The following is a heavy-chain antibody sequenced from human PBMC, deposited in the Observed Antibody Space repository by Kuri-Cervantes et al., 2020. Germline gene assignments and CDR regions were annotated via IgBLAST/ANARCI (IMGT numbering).Heavy chain of an antibody. J-gene: IGHJ6*02. CDR3: TTGLCSGGSCYHFHYYYGMDV. D-gene: IGHD2-15*01. CDR1: GFTFSSYA. Sequence: GGSLRLSCAASGFTFSSYAMHWVRQAPGRGLEWVGRIKSKTDGGTTDYAAPVKGRFTISRDDSKNTLYLQMNSLKTEDTAVYYCTTGLCSGGSCYHFHYYYGMDVWGQGTTVTVSS. CDR2: IKSKTDGGTT. V-gene: IGHV3-15*01.